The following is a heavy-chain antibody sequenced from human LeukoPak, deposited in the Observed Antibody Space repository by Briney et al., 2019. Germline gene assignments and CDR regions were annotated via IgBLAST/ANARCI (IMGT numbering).Heavy chain of an antibody. V-gene: IGHV3-20*04. D-gene: IGHD6-6*01. CDR3: ARAEYSSSYCIY. CDR2: INWNGGST. Sequence: PGGSLRLSCAASGFTFDDYGMSWVRQAPGKGLEWVSGINWNGGSTGYADSVKGRFTISRDNARNSLYLQMNSLRADDTAVYYCARAEYSSSYCIYWGQGTLVTVSS. J-gene: IGHJ4*02. CDR1: GFTFDDYG.